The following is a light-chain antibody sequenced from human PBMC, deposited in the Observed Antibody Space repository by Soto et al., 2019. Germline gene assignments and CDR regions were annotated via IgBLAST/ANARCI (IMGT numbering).Light chain of an antibody. V-gene: IGKV1-39*01. CDR2: AAS. Sequence: DVQMTQSPSSLSASEGDRVTITCRASQSISTYLNWYQQTPGKAPTLLISAASSLQSGVPSRFSGSGSGTDFTLTISSLQPEDFATYYCQQNYIPPLTFGRGTKVEIK. J-gene: IGKJ4*01. CDR3: QQNYIPPLT. CDR1: QSISTY.